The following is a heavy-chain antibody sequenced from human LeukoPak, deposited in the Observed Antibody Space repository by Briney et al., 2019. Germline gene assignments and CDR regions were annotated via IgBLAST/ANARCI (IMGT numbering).Heavy chain of an antibody. CDR1: GFSFSSFG. CDR2: IGYSGTNT. J-gene: IGHJ4*02. CDR3: ARYLTGKYYIAY. D-gene: IGHD2-8*02. V-gene: IGHV3-30*02. Sequence: PGGSLRLSCAASGFSFSSFGMHWVRQAPGEGLEWVAYIGYSGTNTHYADSVKGRFTISRDNSKNTVHLQMNSLRAADTALYSCARYLTGKYYIAYWGQGTLVTVSS.